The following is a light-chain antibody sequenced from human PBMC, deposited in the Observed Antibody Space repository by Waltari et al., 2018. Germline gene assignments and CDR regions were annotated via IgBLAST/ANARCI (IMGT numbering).Light chain of an antibody. J-gene: IGLJ1*01. V-gene: IGLV2-14*01. CDR1: SSDIGGDNF. CDR2: DVT. Sequence: SALTQPASVSGSPEQSITISCTGTSSDIGGDNFVSWYQQHPGKAPKLILLDVTDRPSGVSNRFSCSKSGNSASLTISGLQAEDEADYYCSSYTRSSSYVFGTGTKVTVL. CDR3: SSYTRSSSYV.